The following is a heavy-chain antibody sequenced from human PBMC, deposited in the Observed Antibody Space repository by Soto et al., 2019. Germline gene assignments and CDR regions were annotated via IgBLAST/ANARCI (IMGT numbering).Heavy chain of an antibody. Sequence: SETLSLTCTVSGGSISSGGYYWSWIRQHPGKGLEWIGYIYYSGSTYYNPSLTSRVTISVDTSKNQFSLKLSSVTAAATAVYYCARATEYSSSSLFDYWGQGTLVTVSS. V-gene: IGHV4-31*02. D-gene: IGHD6-6*01. CDR2: IYYSGST. CDR3: ARATEYSSSSLFDY. J-gene: IGHJ4*02. CDR1: GGSISSGGYY.